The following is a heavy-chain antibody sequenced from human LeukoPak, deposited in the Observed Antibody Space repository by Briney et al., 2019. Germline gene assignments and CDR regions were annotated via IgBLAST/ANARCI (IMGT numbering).Heavy chain of an antibody. J-gene: IGHJ3*02. D-gene: IGHD6-6*01. CDR3: ARGARPRGAFDI. Sequence: SETLSLTCTVSGGSISSYYWSWIRQPPGKGLEWIGYIYYSGSTNYNPSLKSRVTISVDTSKNQFSLKLSSVTAADTAVYYCARGARPRGAFDIWGQGTMVTVSS. CDR1: GGSISSYY. CDR2: IYYSGST. V-gene: IGHV4-59*12.